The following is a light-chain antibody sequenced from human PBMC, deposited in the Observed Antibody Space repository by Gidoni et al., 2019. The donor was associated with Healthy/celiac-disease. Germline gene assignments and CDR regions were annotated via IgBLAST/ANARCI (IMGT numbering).Light chain of an antibody. CDR1: QSVLYSSNNKNY. Sequence: DIVLPQSPVSLPASLCERATINGKSSQSVLYSSNNKNYLAWYQQKPGHPPKLLIYWASTRESGVPDRFSGSGSGTDFTLTISSLQAEDVAVYYCQQYYSTPLTFGEGTKVEIK. V-gene: IGKV4-1*01. J-gene: IGKJ4*01. CDR3: QQYYSTPLT. CDR2: WAS.